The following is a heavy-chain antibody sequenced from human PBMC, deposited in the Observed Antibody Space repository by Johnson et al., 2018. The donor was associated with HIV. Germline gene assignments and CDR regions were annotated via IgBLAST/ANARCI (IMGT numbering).Heavy chain of an antibody. D-gene: IGHD3-16*01. V-gene: IGHV3-30*02. CDR2: IRYDGSNG. J-gene: IGHJ3*02. CDR3: AKPPSMGADAFDI. CDR1: GFIFSSYG. Sequence: VQLVGSGGGVVQPGRPLRLSCVASGFIFSSYGMQWVRQAPGKGLEWVAFIRYDGSNGYYVDSVEGRFTISRDNSNNTLFLQMNSLRSEDTAVYYCAKPPSMGADAFDIWGQGTMVTVSS.